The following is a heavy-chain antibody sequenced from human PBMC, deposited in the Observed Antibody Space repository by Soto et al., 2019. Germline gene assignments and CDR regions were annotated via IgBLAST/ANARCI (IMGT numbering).Heavy chain of an antibody. Sequence: QVQLQQWGAGLLKPSETLSLTCAVYGGSFSGYYWSWIRQPPGKGLEWIGEINHSGSTNYNPSLNSRVTISVDTSQNQFSLKLSSVTAADTAVYYCARGGYSGYIYWGQGTLVTVSS. CDR2: INHSGST. CDR1: GGSFSGYY. J-gene: IGHJ4*02. CDR3: ARGGYSGYIY. D-gene: IGHD5-12*01. V-gene: IGHV4-34*01.